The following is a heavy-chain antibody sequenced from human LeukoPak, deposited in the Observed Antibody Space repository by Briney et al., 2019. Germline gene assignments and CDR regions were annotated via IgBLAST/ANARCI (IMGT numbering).Heavy chain of an antibody. J-gene: IGHJ4*02. V-gene: IGHV1-8*01. CDR1: GYTFTNYD. Sequence: ASVKVSCKVSGYTFTNYDVNWVRQATGQGLEWMGWMNPNSGNTGYAQKFQGRVTMTRNTSISTAYMELSSLTSEDTAVYFCARGPWRSPAYSSSWYITYWGQGTLVTVSS. CDR2: MNPNSGNT. CDR3: ARGPWRSPAYSSSWYITY. D-gene: IGHD6-13*01.